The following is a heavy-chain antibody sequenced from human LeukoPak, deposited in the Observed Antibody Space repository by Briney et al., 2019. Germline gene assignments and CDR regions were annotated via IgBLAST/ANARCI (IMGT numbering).Heavy chain of an antibody. CDR2: VFYSGTT. CDR3: ASHSYSANYYRSH. J-gene: IGHJ4*02. Sequence: PSGTLSLTCSVSGGSISSFYWTWIRQPPGKGLEWIGYVFYSGTTNHNPSLKSRVTMSVDTSKSQFSLNLSSVTAADTAVYYCASHSYSANYYRSHWGQGTLVIVSS. D-gene: IGHD4/OR15-4a*01. V-gene: IGHV4-59*01. CDR1: GGSISSFY.